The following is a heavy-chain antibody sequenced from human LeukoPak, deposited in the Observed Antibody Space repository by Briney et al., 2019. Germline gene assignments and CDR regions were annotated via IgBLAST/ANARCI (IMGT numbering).Heavy chain of an antibody. J-gene: IGHJ4*02. CDR1: GFTFSSYA. D-gene: IGHD6-19*01. V-gene: IGHV3-23*01. Sequence: GGSLRLSCAASGFTFSSYAMSWVRQAPGKGLDRTAAISGSGGSTYYADSVKGRFTISRDNSKNTLYLQMNSLRAEDTAVYYCAKDPTVAATPYYFDYWGQGTLVTVSS. CDR2: ISGSGGST. CDR3: AKDPTVAATPYYFDY.